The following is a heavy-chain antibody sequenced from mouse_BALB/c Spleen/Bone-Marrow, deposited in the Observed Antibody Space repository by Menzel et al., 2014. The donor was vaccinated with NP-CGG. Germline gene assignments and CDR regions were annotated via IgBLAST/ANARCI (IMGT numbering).Heavy chain of an antibody. CDR2: ISSGGSYT. V-gene: IGHV5-9-4*01. J-gene: IGHJ4*01. D-gene: IGHD1-2*01. CDR1: GFTFGSYV. CDR3: TRDQFITTATRAMDY. Sequence: DVKLVESGGGLVKPGGSLKLSCAASGFTFGSYVMSWVRQSPEKRLEWVAEISSGGSYTYYPDTVTGRFTISRDNAKNTLYLEMSSLRSEDTAIYYCTRDQFITTATRAMDYWGQGTSVTVSS.